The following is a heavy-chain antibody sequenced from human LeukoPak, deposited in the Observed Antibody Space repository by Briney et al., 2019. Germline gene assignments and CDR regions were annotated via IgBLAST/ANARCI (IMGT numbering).Heavy chain of an antibody. CDR3: GKAEAGTYYFDY. Sequence: GGSLRLSCAASGFIFRNYAMRWVRQAPGKGLEWVSAINGGGGDRFYADSVKGRFTISRDNSKNTLYLQMSSLRVEDTAVYYCGKAEAGTYYFDYWGQGTLATVSS. J-gene: IGHJ4*02. V-gene: IGHV3-23*01. CDR2: INGGGGDR. CDR1: GFIFRNYA. D-gene: IGHD6-19*01.